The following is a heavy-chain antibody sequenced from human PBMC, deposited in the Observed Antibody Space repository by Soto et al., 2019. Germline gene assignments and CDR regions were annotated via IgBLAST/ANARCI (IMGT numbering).Heavy chain of an antibody. D-gene: IGHD6-6*01. CDR3: STIGLAARPTRGWFDP. Sequence: PSETLSLSCAASGYSISSGYYWGWIRPPPGKGLEWIGSIYDSGSTYYKPSLKSRVTISVDTSKNQFSLKLSSVTAADTAVYYCSTIGLAARPTRGWFDPWGQGTLVTVSS. CDR1: GYSISSGYY. J-gene: IGHJ5*02. CDR2: IYDSGST. V-gene: IGHV4-38-2*01.